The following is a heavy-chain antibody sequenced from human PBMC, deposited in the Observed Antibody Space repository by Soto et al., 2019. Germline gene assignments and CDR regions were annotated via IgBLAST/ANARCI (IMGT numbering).Heavy chain of an antibody. CDR1: GGSFSGYY. V-gene: IGHV4-34*01. D-gene: IGHD3-10*01. CDR2: IYHSGST. J-gene: IGHJ5*02. CDR3: ASSAALYYYGSGSRGFDP. Sequence: QVQLQQWGAGLLKPSETLSLTCAVYGGSFSGYYWSWIRQPPGKGLEWIGEIYHSGSTNYNPSFKSRVTISVDTSKTQFSLKLNSVTAADTAVYYCASSAALYYYGSGSRGFDPWGQGALVTVSS.